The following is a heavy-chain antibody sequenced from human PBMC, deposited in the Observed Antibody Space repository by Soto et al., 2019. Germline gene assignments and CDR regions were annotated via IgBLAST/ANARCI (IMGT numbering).Heavy chain of an antibody. CDR2: INPSGGST. J-gene: IGHJ4*02. Sequence: QVQLVQSGAEVKKPGASVKVSCKASGYTFTSYYMHWVRQAPGQGLEWMGIINPSGGSTGYAQKFQGRVTMTTDTSPSTVYMELSSLRSEDTAVYSCARDGIAAAGNDYWGQGTLVTVSS. D-gene: IGHD6-13*01. CDR1: GYTFTSYY. CDR3: ARDGIAAAGNDY. V-gene: IGHV1-46*03.